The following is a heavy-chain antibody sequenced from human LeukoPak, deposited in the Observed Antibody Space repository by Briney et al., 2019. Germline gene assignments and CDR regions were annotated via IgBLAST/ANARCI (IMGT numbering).Heavy chain of an antibody. J-gene: IGHJ4*02. CDR2: LSSGITTV. V-gene: IGHV3-48*02. CDR1: GXTFSAYS. Sequence: GGSLRLSCAASGXTFSAYSVNWVRQAPGKGLEWVSYLSSGITTVYYADSVRGRFTISRDNAKNSLYLQMNSLRDEDTAVYYCARGCSPGTCSPFDYWGQGTLVTVSS. D-gene: IGHD2-15*01. CDR3: ARGCSPGTCSPFDY.